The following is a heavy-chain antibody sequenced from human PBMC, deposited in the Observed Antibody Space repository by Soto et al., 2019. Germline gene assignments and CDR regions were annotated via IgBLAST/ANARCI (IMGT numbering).Heavy chain of an antibody. CDR2: IIPIFGTA. J-gene: IGHJ6*02. Sequence: QVQLVQSGAEVKKPGSSVKVSCKASGGTFSSYAISWVRQAPGQGLEWMGGIIPIFGTANYAQKFQGRVTXXAXEXXSTAYMELSSLRSEDTAVYYCGRGSITGRCCGMDVWGQGTTVTVSS. D-gene: IGHD1-20*01. CDR1: GGTFSSYA. V-gene: IGHV1-69*12. CDR3: GRGSITGRCCGMDV.